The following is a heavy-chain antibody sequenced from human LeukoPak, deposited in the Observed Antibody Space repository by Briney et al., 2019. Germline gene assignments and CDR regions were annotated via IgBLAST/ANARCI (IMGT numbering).Heavy chain of an antibody. CDR3: ARGPDTSTWYYYYMDI. V-gene: IGHV4-59*01. CDR2: IYYSGST. D-gene: IGHD6-13*01. Sequence: SETLSLTCTVSGGSISSYYWSWIRLPPGKGLEWIGDIYYSGSTNYNPSLKSRVTISVDTSKNQFSLKLSSVTAADTAVYYCARGPDTSTWYYYYMDIWGKGTTVTVSS. J-gene: IGHJ6*03. CDR1: GGSISSYY.